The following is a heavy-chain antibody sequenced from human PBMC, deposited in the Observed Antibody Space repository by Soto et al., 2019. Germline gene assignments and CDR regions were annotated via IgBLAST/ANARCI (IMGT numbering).Heavy chain of an antibody. CDR2: IYPGDSDT. CDR1: GYSFTSYW. CDR3: ARPSPSYCGGDCYYYFDY. D-gene: IGHD2-21*02. Sequence: GESLKISCKGSGYSFTSYWIGWVRQMPGKGLEWMGIIYPGDSDTRNSPTFQGQVTNSADKSISTAYLQWSSLKASDTAIYYCARPSPSYCGGDCYYYFDYWGQGTLVTVSS. V-gene: IGHV5-51*01. J-gene: IGHJ4*02.